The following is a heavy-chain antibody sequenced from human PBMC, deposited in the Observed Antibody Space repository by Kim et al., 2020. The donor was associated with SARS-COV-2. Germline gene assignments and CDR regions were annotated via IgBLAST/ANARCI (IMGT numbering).Heavy chain of an antibody. D-gene: IGHD2-15*01. CDR1: GFTFSSYA. CDR2: IRASGETT. J-gene: IGHJ4*02. CDR3: AKGRVVGATFNYDS. Sequence: GGSLRLSCAASGFTFSSYALGWVRQAPGKGLEWVSAIRASGETTHYADSVKGRFTISRDNSKNTVYLQMNSLGADDTAVYYCAKGRVVGATFNYDSWCQGTLVTVSS. V-gene: IGHV3-23*01.